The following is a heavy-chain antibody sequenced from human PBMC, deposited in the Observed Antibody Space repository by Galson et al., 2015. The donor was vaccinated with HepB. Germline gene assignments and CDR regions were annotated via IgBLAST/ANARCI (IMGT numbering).Heavy chain of an antibody. CDR2: IKEDGSDK. CDR1: GFTFGQFW. Sequence: LRLSCAASGFTFGQFWMSWVRQAPGKGLEWVANIKEDGSDKHYVDSVKGRFTISRDNAKNSLYLQMNSLRAEDTALYYCARAPYGDYLAEYFQHWGQGTLVTVS. D-gene: IGHD2-21*02. J-gene: IGHJ1*01. CDR3: ARAPYGDYLAEYFQH. V-gene: IGHV3-7*03.